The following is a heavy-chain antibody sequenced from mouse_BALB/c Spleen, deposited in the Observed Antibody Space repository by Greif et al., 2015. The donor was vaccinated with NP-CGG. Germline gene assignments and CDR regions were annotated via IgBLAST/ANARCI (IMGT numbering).Heavy chain of an antibody. J-gene: IGHJ1*01. CDR3: ARYDYYGSSYFDV. CDR2: IDPANGNT. CDR1: GFNIKDTY. V-gene: IGHV14-3*02. Sequence: EVMLVESGAELVKPGASVKLSCTASGFNIKDTYMHWVKQRPEQGLEWIGRIDPANGNTKYDPKFQGKATITADTSSNTAYLQLSSLTSEDTAVYYCARYDYYGSSYFDVWGAGTTVTVSS. D-gene: IGHD1-1*01.